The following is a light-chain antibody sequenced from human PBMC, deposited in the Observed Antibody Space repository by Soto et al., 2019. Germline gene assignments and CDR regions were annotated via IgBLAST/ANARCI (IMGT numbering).Light chain of an antibody. V-gene: IGKV3-15*01. CDR3: QQYATWPKT. J-gene: IGKJ1*01. CDR1: QTITEK. Sequence: IVMTQSPDTLSVSPGERATLSCRASQTITEKVVRYQQKSGQAPRLLIYGAFTRAAGVPARFSGSGSGTEFTLTISSLQSEDSAVYFCQQYATWPKTFGQGTKVEIK. CDR2: GAF.